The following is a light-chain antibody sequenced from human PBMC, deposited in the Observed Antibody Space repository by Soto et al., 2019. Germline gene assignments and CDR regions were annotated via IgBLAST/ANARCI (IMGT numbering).Light chain of an antibody. CDR1: SSDVGGYNY. Sequence: QSAPTQPASVSGSPGQSITISCTGTSSDVGGYNYVSWYQQHPGKAPKLMMYDVSNRPSGVSNRFSGSKSGNTASLTISGLQAEDEADYYCSSYTSSSTLVFGGGTKLTVL. J-gene: IGLJ2*01. V-gene: IGLV2-14*01. CDR2: DVS. CDR3: SSYTSSSTLV.